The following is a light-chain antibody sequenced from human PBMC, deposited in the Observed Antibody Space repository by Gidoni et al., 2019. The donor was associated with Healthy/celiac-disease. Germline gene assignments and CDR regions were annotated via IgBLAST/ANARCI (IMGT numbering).Light chain of an antibody. CDR2: GNS. CDR1: SSNIGAGYD. J-gene: IGLJ2*01. V-gene: IGLV1-40*01. Sequence: QSVLTQPPSVSGAPGQGVTISCTGSSSNIGAGYDVNWYQQLPGTAPKLLIYGNSNRPSGVPDRFSGSKSGTSASLAITGLQAEDEADYYCQSYDSSLSWVFGGGTKLTVL. CDR3: QSYDSSLSWV.